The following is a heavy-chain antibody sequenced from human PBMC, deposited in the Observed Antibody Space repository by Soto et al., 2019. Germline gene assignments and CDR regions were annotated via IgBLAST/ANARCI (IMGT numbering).Heavy chain of an antibody. CDR3: AREEDGCDRDHYALDV. Sequence: PSETLSLTCAVSGGSISSNYYHWTWIRQSPGKGLEWIGYIHYTGAIMYNPSFKSRLTMSVDTSKNQFSLQLTSVTAADTAVYFCAREEDGCDRDHYALDVWGQGTTVTVSS. J-gene: IGHJ6*02. CDR2: IHYTGAI. D-gene: IGHD3-16*01. CDR1: GGSISSNYYH. V-gene: IGHV4-30-4*08.